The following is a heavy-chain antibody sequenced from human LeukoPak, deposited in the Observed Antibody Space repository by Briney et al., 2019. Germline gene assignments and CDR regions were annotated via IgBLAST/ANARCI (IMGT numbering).Heavy chain of an antibody. J-gene: IGHJ4*02. D-gene: IGHD3-22*01. V-gene: IGHV4-4*07. CDR2: IYSSGST. Sequence: CLWIRQPAGKGLEWIGRIYSSGSTNYNTSLKSRVTMSVDTSKNQFSLKLSSVTAADTAVYYCARQGRDSSGYYPDTFDYWGQGTLVTVSS. CDR3: ARQGRDSSGYYPDTFDY.